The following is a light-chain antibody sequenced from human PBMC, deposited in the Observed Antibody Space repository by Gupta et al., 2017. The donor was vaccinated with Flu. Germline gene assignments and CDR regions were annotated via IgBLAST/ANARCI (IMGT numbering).Light chain of an antibody. CDR2: LVA. Sequence: SLTIACPGPDNGVNAYNLFWWIEQSPCAAPTVLIYLVASRAAGVTARFSGSRSGNTAALTISGRRHEDEASYYCSTCTTRNIWVFGGGTKLTVL. J-gene: IGLJ3*02. CDR3: STCTTRNIWV. CDR1: DNGVNAYNL. V-gene: IGLV2-18*02.